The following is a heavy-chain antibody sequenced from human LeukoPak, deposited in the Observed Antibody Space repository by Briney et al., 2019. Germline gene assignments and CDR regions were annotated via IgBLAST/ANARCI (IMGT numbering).Heavy chain of an antibody. CDR1: GGSFSGYY. CDR3: ARLSSGKYYYYYMDV. Sequence: SETLSLTCAVYGGSFSGYYWSWIRQPPGKGLEWIGEINHSGSTNYNPSLKSRVTISVDTSKNQFSLKLSSVTAADTAVYYCARLSSGKYYYYYMDVWGKGTTVTVSS. V-gene: IGHV4-34*01. J-gene: IGHJ6*03. D-gene: IGHD6-6*01. CDR2: INHSGST.